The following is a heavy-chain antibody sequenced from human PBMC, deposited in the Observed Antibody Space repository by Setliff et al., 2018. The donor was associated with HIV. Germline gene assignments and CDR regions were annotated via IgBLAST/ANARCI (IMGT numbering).Heavy chain of an antibody. CDR3: VREVDYSNWDF. Sequence: GGSLRLSCAASGFTFSSYRMNWVRQAPGKGLEWVSSIESSSSYLYYADSVKGRFTISRDNAKNSLYLQMNSLRAEDTAVYYRVREVDYSNWDFWGQGTLVTVSS. V-gene: IGHV3-21*06. CDR1: GFTFSSYR. D-gene: IGHD4-4*01. J-gene: IGHJ4*02. CDR2: IESSSSYL.